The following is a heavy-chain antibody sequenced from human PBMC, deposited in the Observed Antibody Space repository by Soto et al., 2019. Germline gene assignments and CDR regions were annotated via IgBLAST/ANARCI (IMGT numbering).Heavy chain of an antibody. V-gene: IGHV4-31*03. Sequence: PSETLSLTCTVSGGSITTGVYYWSWIRQLPGKVLEWIGHRYYSESTYYNPSPKSRVSISLDTSKNQFSLKLSFVTAADTAMYYCARTKCSGGSCYSWSLDYWGQGTPVTVSS. CDR1: GGSITTGVYY. D-gene: IGHD2-15*01. CDR3: ARTKCSGGSCYSWSLDY. J-gene: IGHJ4*02. CDR2: RYYSEST.